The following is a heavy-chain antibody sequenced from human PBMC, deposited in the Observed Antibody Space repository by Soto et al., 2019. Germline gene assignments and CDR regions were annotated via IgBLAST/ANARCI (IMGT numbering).Heavy chain of an antibody. CDR3: AREKTRYYDSSGYSEYNWFDP. D-gene: IGHD3-22*01. CDR2: IIPIFGTA. V-gene: IGHV1-69*01. J-gene: IGHJ5*02. CDR1: GGTFSSYA. Sequence: QVQLVQSGAEVKKPGSSVKVSCKASGGTFSSYAISWVRQAPGQGLEWMGGIIPIFGTANYAQKFQGRVTITADESTSTAYMELSSRRAEDTAVYYCAREKTRYYDSSGYSEYNWFDPWGQGTLVTGSS.